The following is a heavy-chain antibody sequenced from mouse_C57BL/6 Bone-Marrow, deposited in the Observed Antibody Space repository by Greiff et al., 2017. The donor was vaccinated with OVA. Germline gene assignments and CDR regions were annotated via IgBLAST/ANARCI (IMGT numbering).Heavy chain of an antibody. CDR2: ISSGSSTI. Sequence: EVKLVESGGGLVKPGGSLKLSCAASGFTFSDYGMHWVRQAPEKGLEWVAYISSGSSTIYYAQTVKGRFTISRANSKNTLFLQMTGLRTEDTAMYYCARGDGYSWFAYWGQGTLVTVSA. D-gene: IGHD2-3*01. V-gene: IGHV5-17*01. CDR3: ARGDGYSWFAY. J-gene: IGHJ3*01. CDR1: GFTFSDYG.